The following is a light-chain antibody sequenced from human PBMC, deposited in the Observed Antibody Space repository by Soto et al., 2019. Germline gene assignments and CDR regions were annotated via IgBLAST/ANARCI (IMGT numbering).Light chain of an antibody. CDR1: QSVSKY. CDR3: QQRSNWPPT. Sequence: SRGTLPLAPGESATLSCRASQSVSKYLAWYQQKPGQAPRLLIYDASNRATGIPARFSGSGSGTDFTLTISSLEPEDFAVYYCQQRSNWPPTFGGGTKVDIK. CDR2: DAS. J-gene: IGKJ4*01. V-gene: IGKV3-11*01.